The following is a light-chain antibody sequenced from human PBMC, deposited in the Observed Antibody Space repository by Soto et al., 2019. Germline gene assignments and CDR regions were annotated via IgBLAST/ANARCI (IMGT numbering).Light chain of an antibody. CDR1: QSVSSTY. Sequence: EIVLTQSPGTLSLSPGERATLSCRASQSVSSTYLACYQQKPGQAPRLLIYGPSNRATGSPDRFSGSGSGTDFSITISRLEPEDFAVYYCQQYGGSRWTFGQGTRVDI. V-gene: IGKV3-20*01. CDR2: GPS. J-gene: IGKJ1*01. CDR3: QQYGGSRWT.